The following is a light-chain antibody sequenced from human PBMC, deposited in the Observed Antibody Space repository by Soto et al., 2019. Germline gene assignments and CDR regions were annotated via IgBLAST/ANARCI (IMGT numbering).Light chain of an antibody. CDR1: SSNLGAGYD. CDR3: QSYDSSLIVSKV. J-gene: IGLJ1*01. CDR2: ANS. Sequence: QSVLTQPTSVSGAPGQRVTISCSGSSSNLGAGYDVQWYQQFPGTAPKLLIYANSARPSGVPDRFSGSKSGTSASLAITGLQAEDEADYYCQSYDSSLIVSKVFGTGTKVTVL. V-gene: IGLV1-40*01.